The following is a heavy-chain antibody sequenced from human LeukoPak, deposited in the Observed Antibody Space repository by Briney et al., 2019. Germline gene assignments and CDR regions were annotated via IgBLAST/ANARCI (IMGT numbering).Heavy chain of an antibody. Sequence: SVKVSCKASGGTFSSYAISWVRQAPGQGLEWMGRIIPIFGTADYAQKFQGRVTITTDESTSTAYMELSSLRSEDTAVYYCARDPLTGTSAFDIWGQGTMVTVSS. CDR2: IIPIFGTA. V-gene: IGHV1-69*05. CDR1: GGTFSSYA. CDR3: ARDPLTGTSAFDI. D-gene: IGHD1-20*01. J-gene: IGHJ3*02.